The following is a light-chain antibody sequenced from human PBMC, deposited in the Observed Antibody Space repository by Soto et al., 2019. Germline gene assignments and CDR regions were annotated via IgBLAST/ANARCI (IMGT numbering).Light chain of an antibody. CDR2: KAS. Sequence: DIQMTQSPSTLSASVGDRVTITCRASQSISSWMAWYQQKPGKAPKLLIYKASSLESGVPSRFSGRGSGTEFTLTISSLQPDDFATYYCHQYDSYPLTFGGGTNVELK. CDR1: QSISSW. J-gene: IGKJ4*01. CDR3: HQYDSYPLT. V-gene: IGKV1-5*03.